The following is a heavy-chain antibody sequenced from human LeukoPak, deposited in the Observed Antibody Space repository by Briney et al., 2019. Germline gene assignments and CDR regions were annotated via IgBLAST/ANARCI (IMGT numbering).Heavy chain of an antibody. Sequence: ASVKVSCKASGYTFTGYYMHWVRQAPGQGLEWMGWINPDSGGTNYAQKFQGRVTMTRDTSISTAYMELRSLRSDDTAVCYCARVDYYDSYDYWGQGTLVTVSS. CDR2: INPDSGGT. CDR1: GYTFTGYY. V-gene: IGHV1-2*02. J-gene: IGHJ4*02. CDR3: ARVDYYDSYDY. D-gene: IGHD3-22*01.